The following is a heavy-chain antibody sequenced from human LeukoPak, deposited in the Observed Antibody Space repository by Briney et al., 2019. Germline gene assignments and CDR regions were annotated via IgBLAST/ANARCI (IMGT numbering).Heavy chain of an antibody. CDR2: IIPIFGTA. D-gene: IGHD1-26*01. CDR1: GGTFSSYA. Sequence: ASVKVSCKASGGTFSSYAISWVRQAPGQGLEWMGGIIPIFGTANYAQKFQGRVTMTRNTSISTAYMELSSLRSEDTAVYYCAGRRWELLNAFDIWGQGTMVTVSS. J-gene: IGHJ3*02. CDR3: AGRRWELLNAFDI. V-gene: IGHV1-69*05.